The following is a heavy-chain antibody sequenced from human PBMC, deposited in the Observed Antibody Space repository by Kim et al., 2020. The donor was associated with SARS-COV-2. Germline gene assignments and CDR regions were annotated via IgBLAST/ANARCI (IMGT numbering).Heavy chain of an antibody. D-gene: IGHD1-7*01. V-gene: IGHV1-2*02. Sequence: FQGRVTMTRDTSISTAYMELSRLRSDDTAVYYCARTGNWNYKTGADAFDIWGQGTMVTVSS. J-gene: IGHJ3*02. CDR3: ARTGNWNYKTGADAFDI.